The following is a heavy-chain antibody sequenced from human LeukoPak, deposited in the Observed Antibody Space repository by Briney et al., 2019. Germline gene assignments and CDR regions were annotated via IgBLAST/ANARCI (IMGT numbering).Heavy chain of an antibody. CDR2: INNDGTTT. Sequence: GGSLRLSCAASGFTFSGAWMHWVRQAPGKGLVWVSRINNDGTTTMYADSVKGRFTLSRDNAKNTLYLQMNSLRAEDKAVYYCARVSGQGMNEYFHLWGQGTLVTVSS. CDR1: GFTFSGAW. CDR3: ARVSGQGMNEYFHL. J-gene: IGHJ1*01. V-gene: IGHV3-74*03. D-gene: IGHD2-15*01.